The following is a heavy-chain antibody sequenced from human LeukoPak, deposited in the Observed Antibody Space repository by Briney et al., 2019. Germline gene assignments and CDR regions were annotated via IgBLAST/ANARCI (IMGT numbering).Heavy chain of an antibody. Sequence: AGGSLRLSCAASGFTFDDYGMSWVRQAPGKGLEWVSGINWNGGSTGYADSVKGRFTISRDKAKNSLYLQMNSLRAEDTALYYCARGTLKAAATDFDYWGQGTLVTVSS. CDR3: ARGTLKAAATDFDY. CDR2: INWNGGST. D-gene: IGHD6-13*01. CDR1: GFTFDDYG. V-gene: IGHV3-20*04. J-gene: IGHJ4*02.